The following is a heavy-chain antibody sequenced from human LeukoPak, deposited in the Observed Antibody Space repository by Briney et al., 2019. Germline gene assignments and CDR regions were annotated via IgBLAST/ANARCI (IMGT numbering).Heavy chain of an antibody. J-gene: IGHJ4*02. CDR2: IYSSGSS. CDR3: ARKDGDY. Sequence: SETLSLTCTVSGASINAFHWTWFRQPAGKGLEWIGLIYSSGSSLLNPFLKSRVAMSVDLTKNQLSLKLTSVTAADTAMYYCARKDGDYWGRGTLVAVSS. V-gene: IGHV4-4*07. CDR1: GASINAFH.